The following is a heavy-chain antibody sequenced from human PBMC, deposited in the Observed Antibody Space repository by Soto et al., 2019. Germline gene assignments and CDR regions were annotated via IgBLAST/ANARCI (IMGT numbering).Heavy chain of an antibody. CDR1: GFTVSSNY. Sequence: GGSLRLSCAASGFTVSSNYMSWVRQAPGKGLEWVSVIYSGGSTYYADSVKGRFTISRDNSKNTLYLQMNSPRAEDTAVYYCARDRGITIFGVVIPQGMDVWGQGTTVTVSS. CDR2: IYSGGST. D-gene: IGHD3-3*01. J-gene: IGHJ6*02. V-gene: IGHV3-53*01. CDR3: ARDRGITIFGVVIPQGMDV.